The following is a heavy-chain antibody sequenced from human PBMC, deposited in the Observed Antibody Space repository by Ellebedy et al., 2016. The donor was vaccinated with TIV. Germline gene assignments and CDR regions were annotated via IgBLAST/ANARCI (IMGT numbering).Heavy chain of an antibody. CDR3: AKNMRTVTTTIDY. CDR1: GFTFSSCA. D-gene: IGHD4-17*01. CDR2: ISGNGGST. J-gene: IGHJ4*02. V-gene: IGHV3-23*01. Sequence: GESLKISCAASGFTFSSCAMSWVRQAPGKGLEWASSISGNGGSTIYADSVKGRFTISRDNSKNTLYLQMNSLRAEDTAIYYCAKNMRTVTTTIDYWGQGTLVTVSS.